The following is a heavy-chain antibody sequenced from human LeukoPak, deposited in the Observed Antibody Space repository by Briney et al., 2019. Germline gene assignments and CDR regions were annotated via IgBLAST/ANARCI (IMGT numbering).Heavy chain of an antibody. V-gene: IGHV3-23*01. D-gene: IGHD6-19*01. J-gene: IGHJ5*02. CDR3: AKGGTKRSSGWYAANWFDP. Sequence: PGGSLRLSCAASGFTFSSYAMNWVSQAPGKGLEWVSAISGSGGSTYYADSVKGRFTISRDNSKNTLYLQMNSLRAEDTAVYYCAKGGTKRSSGWYAANWFDPWGQGTLVTVSS. CDR2: ISGSGGST. CDR1: GFTFSSYA.